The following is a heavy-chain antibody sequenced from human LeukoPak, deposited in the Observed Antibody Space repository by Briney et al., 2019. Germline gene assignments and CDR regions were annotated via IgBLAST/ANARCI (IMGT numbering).Heavy chain of an antibody. D-gene: IGHD2-21*01. CDR1: GGSISSSS. V-gene: IGHV4-59*01. J-gene: IGHJ4*02. CDR2: TYYSGGT. CDR3: ATGRSIFAI. Sequence: SETLSLTCTVSGGSISSSSWSWIRQSPGKGLEWIGYTYYSGGTNYNPSLKSRVAISLDTSKNQFSLKLSSVTAADTALYYCATGRSIFAIWGQRSLVTVSS.